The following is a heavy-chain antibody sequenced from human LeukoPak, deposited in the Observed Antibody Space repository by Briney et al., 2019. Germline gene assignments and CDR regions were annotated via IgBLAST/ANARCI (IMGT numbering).Heavy chain of an antibody. J-gene: IGHJ4*02. CDR1: GLTVSSND. CDR2: IYNGG. CDR3: ARNAGNSDVDY. D-gene: IGHD4-23*01. V-gene: IGHV3-53*01. Sequence: PGGSLRLSCAASGLTVSSNDMSWVRQAPGKGLEWVSLIYNGGSVKGRFTISRDNSKNTLYLQMNCLRAEDTAVYFCARNAGNSDVDYWGQGTLVTVSS.